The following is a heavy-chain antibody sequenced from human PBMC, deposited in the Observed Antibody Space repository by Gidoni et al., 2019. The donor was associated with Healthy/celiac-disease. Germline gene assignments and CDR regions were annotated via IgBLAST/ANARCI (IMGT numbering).Heavy chain of an antibody. CDR3: ARDGPYCSSTSCYISGFDP. V-gene: IGHV4-31*02. D-gene: IGHD2-2*02. CDR2: ST. J-gene: IGHJ5*02. Sequence: STYYNPSLKSRVTISVDTSKNQFSLKLSSVTAADTAVYYCARDGPYCSSTSCYISGFDPWGQGTLVTVSS.